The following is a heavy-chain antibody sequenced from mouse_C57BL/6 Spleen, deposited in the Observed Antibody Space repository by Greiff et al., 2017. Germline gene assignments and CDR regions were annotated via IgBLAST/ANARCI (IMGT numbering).Heavy chain of an antibody. Sequence: VQLQQSGAELVKPGASVKISCKASGYAFSSYWMNWVKQRPGKGLEWIGLIYPGDGDTNYNGKFKSKATLTADHSSSTAYMQLSSLTSEDSAVYCWASKGLTGHFAYWGQGTLVTVAA. V-gene: IGHV1-80*01. D-gene: IGHD4-1*01. J-gene: IGHJ3*01. CDR2: IYPGDGDT. CDR1: GYAFSSYW. CDR3: ASKGLTGHFAY.